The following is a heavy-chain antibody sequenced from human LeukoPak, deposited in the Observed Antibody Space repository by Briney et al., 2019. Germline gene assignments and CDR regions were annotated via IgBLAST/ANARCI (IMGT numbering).Heavy chain of an antibody. Sequence: PGGSLRLSCAASGFTFSDYWMIWVRQAPGKGLEWVANIKYDGREKYYVDSVKGRFTISRDNAKNTVYLQMNSLRAEDTAVYYCARAGEMDGGNSVGFDYWGQGTLVTVSS. V-gene: IGHV3-7*03. CDR2: IKYDGREK. CDR3: ARAGEMDGGNSVGFDY. J-gene: IGHJ4*02. CDR1: GFTFSDYW. D-gene: IGHD4-23*01.